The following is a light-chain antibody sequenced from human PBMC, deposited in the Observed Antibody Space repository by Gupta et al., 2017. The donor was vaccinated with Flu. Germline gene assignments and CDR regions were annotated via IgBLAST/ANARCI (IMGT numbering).Light chain of an antibody. CDR3: QQHSNWPPIT. Sequence: EIVLTQSPATLSLSPGERATLSCRASQSVSSYLAWYQQKPGQAPRLLIYDASNRATGIPARFSGSGYGTDLTLTISSREPEDFAVYYCQQHSNWPPITVGQGTQVEIK. CDR2: DAS. CDR1: QSVSSY. V-gene: IGKV3-11*01. J-gene: IGKJ5*01.